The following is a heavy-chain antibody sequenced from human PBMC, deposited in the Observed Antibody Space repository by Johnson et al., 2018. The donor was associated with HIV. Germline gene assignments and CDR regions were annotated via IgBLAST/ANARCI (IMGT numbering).Heavy chain of an antibody. Sequence: QVQLVESGGGLVQPGGSLRLSCAASGFTFSSYSMHWVRQAPGKGLEWVAVISYDGSNKYYADSVKGRFTISRDNSKNTLYLQMNSLRAEDTAVYYCARDFPGGTDAFDIWGQGTMVTVSS. CDR2: ISYDGSNK. CDR1: GFTFSSYS. CDR3: ARDFPGGTDAFDI. J-gene: IGHJ3*02. D-gene: IGHD1-1*01. V-gene: IGHV3-30-3*01.